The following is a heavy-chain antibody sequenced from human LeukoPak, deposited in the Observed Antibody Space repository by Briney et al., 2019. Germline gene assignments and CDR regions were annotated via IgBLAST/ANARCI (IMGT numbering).Heavy chain of an antibody. V-gene: IGHV3-21*01. CDR3: ARDRTPMETNDDFDI. J-gene: IGHJ3*02. Sequence: GRSLRLSWAAAGFTLTTYTINCVRQAPGEVLEWVSSISSRSTYIFYADSVKGRFTISRDNAKSSLFLQMNSLRAEDTAIYYCARDRTPMETNDDFDIWGQGTMVTVSS. D-gene: IGHD5-18*01. CDR1: GFTLTTYT. CDR2: ISSRSTYI.